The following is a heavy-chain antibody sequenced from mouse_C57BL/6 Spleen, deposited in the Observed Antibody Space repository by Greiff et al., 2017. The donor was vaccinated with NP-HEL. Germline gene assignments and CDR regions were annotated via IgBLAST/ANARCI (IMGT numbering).Heavy chain of an antibody. CDR3: VRGLDSRY. Sequence: EVQLQQSGPELVKPGASVKISCKASGYTFTDYYMDWVKQSHGQSLEWIGDINPNNGGTSYNQKFKGKATLTVDKSSSTAYMELRSLASEDSAVSYGVRGLDSRYWGQGATLTVSS. CDR2: INPNNGGT. V-gene: IGHV1-26*01. D-gene: IGHD2-12*01. CDR1: GYTFTDYY. J-gene: IGHJ2*01.